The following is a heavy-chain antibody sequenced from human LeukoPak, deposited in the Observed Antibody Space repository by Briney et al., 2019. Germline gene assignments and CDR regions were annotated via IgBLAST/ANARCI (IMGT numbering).Heavy chain of an antibody. CDR2: ISSSSSTI. CDR1: GFTFSSYS. V-gene: IGHV3-48*04. J-gene: IGHJ3*02. Sequence: GGSLRLSCAASGFTFSSYSMNWVRQAPGKGLEWVSYISSSSSTIYYADSVKGRFTISRDNAKNSLYLQINSLRAEDTAVYYCAREEGTGYQHDAFDIWGQGTMVTVSS. D-gene: IGHD3/OR15-3a*01. CDR3: AREEGTGYQHDAFDI.